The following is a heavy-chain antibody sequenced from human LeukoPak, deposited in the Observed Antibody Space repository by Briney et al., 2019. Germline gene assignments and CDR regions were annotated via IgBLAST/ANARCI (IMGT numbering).Heavy chain of an antibody. D-gene: IGHD6-13*01. CDR3: AKGQRAMDIAAAGPFDY. V-gene: IGHV3-23*01. CDR2: ISGSGGST. CDR1: GFTFSSYV. Sequence: TGGSLRLSRAASGFTFSSYVMSWVRQAPGKGLEWVSAISGSGGSTYYADSVKGRFTISRDNSKNTLYLQMNSLRAEDTAVYYCAKGQRAMDIAAAGPFDYWGQGTLVTVSS. J-gene: IGHJ4*02.